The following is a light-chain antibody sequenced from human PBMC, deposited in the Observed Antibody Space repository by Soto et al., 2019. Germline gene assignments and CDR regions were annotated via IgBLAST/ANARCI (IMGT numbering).Light chain of an antibody. J-gene: IGLJ1*01. Sequence: QSVLTQPPSASGTPGQRVTISGSGSSSNIGSNPVNWYQQLPGTAPKLLISSNTQRPSGVPDRFSGSKSGTSASLAISGLQSEDEADYYCAAWDDSLSASYVFGTGTKLTVL. V-gene: IGLV1-44*01. CDR2: SNT. CDR3: AAWDDSLSASYV. CDR1: SSNIGSNP.